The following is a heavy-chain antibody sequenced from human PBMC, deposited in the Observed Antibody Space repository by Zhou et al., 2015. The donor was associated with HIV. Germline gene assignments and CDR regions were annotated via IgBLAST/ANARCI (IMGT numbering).Heavy chain of an antibody. CDR1: GYTFTSYY. V-gene: IGHV1-46*01. Sequence: QVQLVQSGPDVKKPGASVKISCKASGYTFTSYYIHWVRQAPGQGLEWVGLINPEADTKTYAPKFQGRITMTRDTSTSTVFMELGSLRSDDTAVYYCARDSDFWKGYYVLDYWGQGTLVAVSS. D-gene: IGHD3/OR15-3a*01. CDR3: ARDSDFWKGYYVLDY. J-gene: IGHJ4*02. CDR2: INPEADTK.